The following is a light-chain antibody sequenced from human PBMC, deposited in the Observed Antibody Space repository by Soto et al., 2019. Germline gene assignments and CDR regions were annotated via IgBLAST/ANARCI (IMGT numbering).Light chain of an antibody. Sequence: EIVLTQSPGTLSLSPGERATLSCRASQSVSSYLAWYQQKPGLAPRLLIYGASTRATGVPDRFSGSGSGTDFTLTISRLEPEDFALYYCQQYHTSPLTFGQGTKVDIK. V-gene: IGKV3-20*01. CDR2: GAS. CDR3: QQYHTSPLT. CDR1: QSVSSY. J-gene: IGKJ1*01.